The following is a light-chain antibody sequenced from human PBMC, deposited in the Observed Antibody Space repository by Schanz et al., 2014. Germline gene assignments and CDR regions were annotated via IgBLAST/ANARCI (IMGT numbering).Light chain of an antibody. CDR3: QQYSKSPLT. Sequence: EIVLTQSSGTLSLSPGERATLSCRASQSVASNFLAWYQQRPGQAPRLLIYGASSRATGIPDRFSGSGSGTDFTLTISRLEPEDFAVYYCQQYSKSPLTFGGGTKVEI. J-gene: IGKJ4*01. CDR2: GAS. V-gene: IGKV3-20*01. CDR1: QSVASNF.